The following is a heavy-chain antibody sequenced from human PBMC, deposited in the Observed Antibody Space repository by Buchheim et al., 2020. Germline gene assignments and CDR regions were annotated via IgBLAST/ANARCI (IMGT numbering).Heavy chain of an antibody. D-gene: IGHD2-2*01. Sequence: QVQLVQSGAEVKKPGASVKVSCKASGYTFTSYDINWVRQATGQGLEWMGWMNPNSGNTGYAQKFQGRVTMTRNTSISTAYMELSSLRSEDTAVYYCARGTMHGYQLLLYTGGYYYGMDVWGQGTT. J-gene: IGHJ6*02. V-gene: IGHV1-8*01. CDR3: ARGTMHGYQLLLYTGGYYYGMDV. CDR2: MNPNSGNT. CDR1: GYTFTSYD.